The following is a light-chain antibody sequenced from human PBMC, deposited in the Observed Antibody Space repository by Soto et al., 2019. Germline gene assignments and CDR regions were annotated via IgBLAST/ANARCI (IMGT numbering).Light chain of an antibody. CDR2: SAS. Sequence: EIVMTQSPATLSVSPGERATLSCRASQSISTNLAWYQQKPGQAPRLLIHSASSRATGLPARFSGSGSGTEFTLTISSLQSEDFAVYYCQQRSNWPSTFGGGTKVDIK. V-gene: IGKV3-15*01. CDR3: QQRSNWPST. J-gene: IGKJ4*01. CDR1: QSISTN.